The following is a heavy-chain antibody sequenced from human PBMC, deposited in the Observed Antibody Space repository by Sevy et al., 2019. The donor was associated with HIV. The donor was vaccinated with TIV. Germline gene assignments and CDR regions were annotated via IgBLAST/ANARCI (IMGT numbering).Heavy chain of an antibody. D-gene: IGHD3-22*01. J-gene: IGHJ4*02. CDR2: INHSGST. V-gene: IGHV4-34*01. CDR1: GGTFSGYY. Sequence: SETLSLTCAVYGGTFSGYYWSWIGQPPGKGLEWIGEINHSGSTNYNPSLKSRVTISVDTSKNQFSLKLSSVTAADTAVYYCARGSSYYYDSSGSPADYWGQGTLVTVSS. CDR3: ARGSSYYYDSSGSPADY.